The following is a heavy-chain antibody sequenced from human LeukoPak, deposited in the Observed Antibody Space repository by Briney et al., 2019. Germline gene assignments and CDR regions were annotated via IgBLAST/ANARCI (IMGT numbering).Heavy chain of an antibody. CDR2: ISAYNGNT. CDR3: AREDGGKGASWFDS. CDR1: GYTFTSYG. Sequence: ASVKVSCKASGYTFTSYGISWVRQAPGQGLEWMGWISAYNGNTNYAQKLQGRVTMTTDTSTSTAYMELRSLRSDDTAVYYCAREDGGKGASWFDSWGQGTLVTVSS. D-gene: IGHD4-23*01. J-gene: IGHJ5*01. V-gene: IGHV1-18*01.